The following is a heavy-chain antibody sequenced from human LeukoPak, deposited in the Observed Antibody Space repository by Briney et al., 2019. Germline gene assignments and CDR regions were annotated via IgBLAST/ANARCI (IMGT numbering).Heavy chain of an antibody. V-gene: IGHV3-23*01. Sequence: GGSLRLSCAASGFTFNNAWMSWVRQAPGKGLEWVSAISGSGGSTYYADSVKGRFTISRDNSKNTLYLQMNSLRAEDTAVYYCAKGWQLFDYWGQGTLVTVSS. CDR3: AKGWQLFDY. CDR2: ISGSGGST. D-gene: IGHD6-13*01. J-gene: IGHJ4*02. CDR1: GFTFNNAW.